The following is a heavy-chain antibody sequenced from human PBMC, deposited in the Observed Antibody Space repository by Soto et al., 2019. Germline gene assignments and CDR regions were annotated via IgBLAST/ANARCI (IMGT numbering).Heavy chain of an antibody. V-gene: IGHV1-18*01. CDR1: GYFFASYG. CDR2: ISAHHGNT. CDR3: ERQGSGWSL. Sequence: QVQLVQSGAEVKKPGASVKVSCKASGYFFASYGISWVRQAPGQGLEWMGWISAHHGNTNYSEKLQGRVTMTRDTSTSTVYMELRSLTSDDTAVYYCERQGSGWSLWGQGTLVTVSS. J-gene: IGHJ4*02. D-gene: IGHD6-19*01.